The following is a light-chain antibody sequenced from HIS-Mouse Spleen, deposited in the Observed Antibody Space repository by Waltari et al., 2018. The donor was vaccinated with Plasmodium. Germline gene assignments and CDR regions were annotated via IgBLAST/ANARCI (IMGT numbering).Light chain of an antibody. CDR1: ALPKQY. J-gene: IGLJ3*02. V-gene: IGLV3-25*03. CDR3: QSADSSGTPNWV. CDR2: KDS. Sequence: SYELTQPPSVSVSPGQTARITCSGDALPKQYAYWSQQKPGQAPVLVLYKDSERPSGIPERFSGSSSGTTVTLTISGVQAEDEADYYCQSADSSGTPNWVFGGGTKLTVL.